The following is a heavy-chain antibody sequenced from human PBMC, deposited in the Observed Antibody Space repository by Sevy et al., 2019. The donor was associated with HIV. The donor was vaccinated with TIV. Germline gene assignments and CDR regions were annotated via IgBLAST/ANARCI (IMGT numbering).Heavy chain of an antibody. CDR3: ATDLFSSSSADVFDI. CDR1: GFTLSTYW. Sequence: GGSLRLSCAASGFTLSTYWMNWVRQAPGKGLEWVANIKQDGSGKNYVDSVKGRFTISRDNARNSLFLELNSLKVEDTAVYYCATDLFSSSSADVFDIWGQGTMVTVSS. CDR2: IKQDGSGK. J-gene: IGHJ3*02. D-gene: IGHD6-6*01. V-gene: IGHV3-7*01.